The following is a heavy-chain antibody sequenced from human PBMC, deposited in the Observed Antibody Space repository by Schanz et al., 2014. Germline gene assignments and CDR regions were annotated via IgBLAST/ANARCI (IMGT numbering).Heavy chain of an antibody. V-gene: IGHV3-33*01. CDR3: ARDPSGSYGWFDP. D-gene: IGHD1-26*01. J-gene: IGHJ5*02. CDR1: GFTFSSYG. Sequence: QVQLVESGGGVVQPGRSLRLSCAASGFTFSSYGMHWVRQAPGKGLEWVAVIWYDGSNKYYADSVKGRFTISRDNSKNTLYLQMNSLRAEDTAVYYCARDPSGSYGWFDPWGQGTLVTVSS. CDR2: IWYDGSNK.